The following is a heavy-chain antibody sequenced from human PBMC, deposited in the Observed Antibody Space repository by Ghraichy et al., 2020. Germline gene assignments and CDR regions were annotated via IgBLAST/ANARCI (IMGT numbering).Heavy chain of an antibody. D-gene: IGHD3-22*01. CDR2: IYYSGST. V-gene: IGHV4-59*01. J-gene: IGHJ4*02. CDR3: ARDKSHYYDSSGYYALDY. Sequence: SETLSLTCTVSGGSISSYYWSWIRQPPGKGLEWIGYIYYSGSTNYNPSLKSRVTISVDTSKNQFSLKLSSVTAADTAVYYCARDKSHYYDSSGYYALDYWGQGTLVTVSS. CDR1: GGSISSYY.